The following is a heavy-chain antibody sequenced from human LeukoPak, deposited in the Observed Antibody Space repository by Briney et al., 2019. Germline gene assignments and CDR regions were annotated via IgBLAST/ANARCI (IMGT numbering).Heavy chain of an antibody. CDR2: INPNSGGT. CDR1: GGTFSSYA. V-gene: IGHV1-18*01. D-gene: IGHD6-19*01. J-gene: IGHJ4*02. CDR3: ARGGWALTGDY. Sequence: GASVKVSCKASGGTFSSYAISWVRQAPGQGLEWMGRINPNSGGTNYAQKFQGRVAMTTDTSTSTAYMELRSLRSDDTAVYYCARGGWALTGDYWGQGTLVTVSS.